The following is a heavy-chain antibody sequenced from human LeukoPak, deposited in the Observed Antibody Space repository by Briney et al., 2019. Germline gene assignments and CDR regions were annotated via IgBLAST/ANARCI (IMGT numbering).Heavy chain of an antibody. Sequence: SETLSLTCTVSGASVSSYYWSWIRQPAGKALEWIGRIYVTGSTTYNPSLESRVTMSLDTSKNHFSLKLRSVTAADTAVYYCARDSGTTGEVKFDPWGQGTLVTVSS. J-gene: IGHJ5*02. D-gene: IGHD1-7*01. CDR1: GASVSSYY. CDR3: ARDSGTTGEVKFDP. CDR2: IYVTGST. V-gene: IGHV4-4*07.